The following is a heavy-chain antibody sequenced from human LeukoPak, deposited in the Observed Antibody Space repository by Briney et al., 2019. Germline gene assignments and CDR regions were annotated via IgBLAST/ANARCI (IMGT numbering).Heavy chain of an antibody. D-gene: IGHD3-16*01. Sequence: SETLSLTCSVSGYSISSGYYWGWIRQPPGQGLEWIGSIYHSGSTYYNPSLKSRVTISVDTSKNQFSLNLSSVTAADTAVYYCASYTDAFDIWGQGTMVTVSS. V-gene: IGHV4-38-2*02. CDR2: IYHSGST. J-gene: IGHJ3*02. CDR3: ASYTDAFDI. CDR1: GYSISSGYY.